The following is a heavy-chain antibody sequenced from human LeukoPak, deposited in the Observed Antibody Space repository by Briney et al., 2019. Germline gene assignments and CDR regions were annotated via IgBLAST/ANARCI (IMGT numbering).Heavy chain of an antibody. V-gene: IGHV4-61*02. J-gene: IGHJ6*02. Sequence: SQTLSLTCTVSGASITSDYYYWSWIRQPAGKGLEWIGRIYSSGSTNYNPSLKSRVTISVDTSKNQFSLKLSSVTAADTAVYYCARDYYCSGGSCYGMDVWGQGTTVTVSS. D-gene: IGHD2-15*01. CDR3: ARDYYCSGGSCYGMDV. CDR1: GASITSDYYY. CDR2: IYSSGST.